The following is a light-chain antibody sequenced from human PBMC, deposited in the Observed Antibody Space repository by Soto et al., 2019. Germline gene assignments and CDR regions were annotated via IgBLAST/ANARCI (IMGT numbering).Light chain of an antibody. CDR3: CSYAGSYTYV. V-gene: IGLV2-11*01. CDR2: DVT. Sequence: QSALTQPRSVSGSPGQSVTISCTGTNSDVGTFYFVSWYQQYPDKCPKLIIYDVTERPSGVPDRFSGSKSGNTASLTISGLHAEDEDDYYCCSYAGSYTYVFGSGTKLTVL. CDR1: NSDVGTFYF. J-gene: IGLJ1*01.